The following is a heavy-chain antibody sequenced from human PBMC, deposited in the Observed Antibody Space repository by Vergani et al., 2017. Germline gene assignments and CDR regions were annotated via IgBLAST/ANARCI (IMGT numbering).Heavy chain of an antibody. Sequence: EVQLVESGGGLVQPGGSLRLSCAASGFTVSSNYMSWVRQAPGKGLEWVSVIYSGGSTYYADSVKGRFTISRDNSKNTLYLQMNSLRAEDTAVYYCAREGIAVAGTMLDPWGQGTLVTVSS. CDR2: IYSGGST. J-gene: IGHJ5*02. CDR1: GFTVSSNY. D-gene: IGHD6-19*01. V-gene: IGHV3-66*01. CDR3: AREGIAVAGTMLDP.